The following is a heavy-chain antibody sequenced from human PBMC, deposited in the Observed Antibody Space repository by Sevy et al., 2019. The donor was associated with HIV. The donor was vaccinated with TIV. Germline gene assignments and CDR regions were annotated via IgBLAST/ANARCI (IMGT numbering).Heavy chain of an antibody. D-gene: IGHD3-10*01. V-gene: IGHV4-31*03. CDR2: IYYSGST. Sequence: SETLSLTCTVSGGSISSGGYYWSWIRQHPGKGLEWIGYIYYSGSTYYNPSLKSRVTISVDTSKNQFTVKLSSVTAAGTAVYDCARWVVRGVIRESDAFDIWGQGTMVTVSS. J-gene: IGHJ3*02. CDR1: GGSISSGGYY. CDR3: ARWVVRGVIRESDAFDI.